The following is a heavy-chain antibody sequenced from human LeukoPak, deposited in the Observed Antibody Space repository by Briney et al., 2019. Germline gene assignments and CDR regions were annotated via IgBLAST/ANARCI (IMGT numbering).Heavy chain of an antibody. Sequence: GGSLRLSCAASGFTFSSYGMHWVRPAPGKGLEWVAVAWFDGINKYYADSVKGRFTISRDNSKNTLYLQMNSLRAEDTAIYYCAQDGTTTRYNWFDSWGQGTLVTVSS. CDR2: AWFDGINK. V-gene: IGHV3-33*06. CDR3: AQDGTTTRYNWFDS. D-gene: IGHD1-7*01. J-gene: IGHJ5*01. CDR1: GFTFSSYG.